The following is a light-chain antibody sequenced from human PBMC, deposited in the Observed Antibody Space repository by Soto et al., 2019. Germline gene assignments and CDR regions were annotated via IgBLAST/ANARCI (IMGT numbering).Light chain of an antibody. CDR1: QDISNY. CDR2: DAS. V-gene: IGKV1-33*01. CDR3: QQSNSSPPT. J-gene: IGKJ4*01. Sequence: DIQMTQSPSSLSASVGDRVTITCQASQDISNYLNWYQQKPGKAPKLLIYDASNLETGVPSRFSGSGSGTDFTLTISSLQPEDFATYFCQQSNSSPPTFGGGTKVEIK.